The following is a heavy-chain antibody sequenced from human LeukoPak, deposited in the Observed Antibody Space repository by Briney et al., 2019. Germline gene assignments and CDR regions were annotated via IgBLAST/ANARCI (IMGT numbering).Heavy chain of an antibody. Sequence: GGSLRFSCAVSGFTFTNAWMSWVRQAPGKGLEWVGRIKSKTDGGTTDYAAPVKGRFTISRDDSKNTLYLQMNSLKTEDTAVYYCWGIAAAGRGVDYYYYYMDVWGKGTTVTVSS. V-gene: IGHV3-15*01. J-gene: IGHJ6*03. CDR2: IKSKTDGGTT. CDR1: GFTFTNAW. D-gene: IGHD6-13*01. CDR3: WGIAAAGRGVDYYYYYMDV.